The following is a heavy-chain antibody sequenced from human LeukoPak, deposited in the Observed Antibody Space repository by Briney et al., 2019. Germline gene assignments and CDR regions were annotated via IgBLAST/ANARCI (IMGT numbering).Heavy chain of an antibody. V-gene: IGHV3-23*01. J-gene: IGHJ4*02. CDR2: ISGSGDST. CDR3: AKTRPLDSSSWSHGDY. Sequence: GGSLRLSCAASGFTFSSYAMSWVRQAPGKGLEWVSAISGSGDSTYYGDSVKGRFTISRDNSKNTLYLQVNSLRAEDTAVYYCAKTRPLDSSSWSHGDYWGQGTLVTVSS. CDR1: GFTFSSYA. D-gene: IGHD6-13*01.